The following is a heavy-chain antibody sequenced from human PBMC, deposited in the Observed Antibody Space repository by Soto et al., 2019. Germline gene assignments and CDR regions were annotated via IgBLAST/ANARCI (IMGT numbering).Heavy chain of an antibody. CDR2: ISASGDST. CDR3: AYRNWDGGSGDNCYVFDF. V-gene: IGHV3-23*01. Sequence: EVQLSESGGDLVQPGGSLRLSCAASGFTFRNFVMTWVRQSLGKGLEWVSGISASGDSTYHAYSVKGRFTISSDNLKNTLYLQMNTLRTEDTAVYYCAYRNWDGGSGDNCYVFDFWGQGTLVTVSS. CDR1: GFTFRNFV. D-gene: IGHD5-12*01. J-gene: IGHJ4*02.